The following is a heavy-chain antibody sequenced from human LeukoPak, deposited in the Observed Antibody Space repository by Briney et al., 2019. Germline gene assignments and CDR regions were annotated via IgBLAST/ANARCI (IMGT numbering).Heavy chain of an antibody. J-gene: IGHJ4*02. Sequence: PGGSLRLSCAASGFTFSSYWMSWVRQAPGKGLEWVANIKQDGSEKYYVDSVKGRFTISRDNAKNSLSLQMNSLRAEDTAMYYCARVGPDNSGSIDYWGQGTGVTVFS. CDR3: ARVGPDNSGSIDY. CDR1: GFTFSSYW. D-gene: IGHD6-19*01. CDR2: IKQDGSEK. V-gene: IGHV3-7*01.